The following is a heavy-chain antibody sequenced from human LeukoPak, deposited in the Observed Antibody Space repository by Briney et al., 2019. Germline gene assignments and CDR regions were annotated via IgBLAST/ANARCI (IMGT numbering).Heavy chain of an antibody. Sequence: ASVKVSCKGNYYIFSNYGLSWVRQAPGQGLEWMGWISPYNGNKNHAQKLQGRVTMTTDTSTSTAYMELRSLRSDDTAVYYCARRGIGGVIPGEWFDPWGQGTLVTVSS. CDR3: ARRGIGGVIPGEWFDP. CDR2: ISPYNGNK. J-gene: IGHJ5*02. D-gene: IGHD3-16*02. V-gene: IGHV1-18*01. CDR1: YYIFSNYG.